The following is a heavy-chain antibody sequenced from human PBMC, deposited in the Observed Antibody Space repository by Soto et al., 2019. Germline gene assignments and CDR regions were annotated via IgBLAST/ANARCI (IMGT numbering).Heavy chain of an antibody. CDR1: GYTFTSHW. J-gene: IGHJ4*02. V-gene: IGHV5-51*01. CDR3: VRHGAYFDS. D-gene: IGHD3-16*01. CDR2: IFPGDSDT. Sequence: PGESLKISCKGSGYTFTSHWIGWVRQMPGKGLEWMGIIFPGDSDTRYSPSFQGQVTISADKSINTAYLQWSRLKASDTAMYFCVRHGAYFDSWGQGTLVTVSS.